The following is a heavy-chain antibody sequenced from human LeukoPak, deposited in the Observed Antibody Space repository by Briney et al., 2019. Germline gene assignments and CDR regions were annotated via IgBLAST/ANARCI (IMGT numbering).Heavy chain of an antibody. CDR2: IFYSGST. D-gene: IGHD3-10*01. J-gene: IGHJ4*02. V-gene: IGHV4-39*07. CDR1: GGSISTSNYY. Sequence: SETLSLTCTVSGGSISTSNYYWGWIRQPPGKGLEWIGNIFYSGSTYYSPSLRSRVTISLDTSKNQFSLKLSSVTAADTAVYYCAREYYYGSGNYYNRIDYWGQGTLVTVSS. CDR3: AREYYYGSGNYYNRIDY.